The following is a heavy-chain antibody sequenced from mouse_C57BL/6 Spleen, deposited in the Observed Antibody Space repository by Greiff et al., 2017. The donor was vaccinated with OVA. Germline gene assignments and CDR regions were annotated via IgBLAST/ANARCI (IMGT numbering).Heavy chain of an antibody. CDR1: GFSLTSYG. Sequence: QVQLQQSGPGLVAPSQSLSLTCPASGFSLTSYGVHWVRQPPGKGLEWLVVIWSDGSTTYYSAPKSRLSSSKDNSKSQVVLRMNSRQTDDTAMYYCARRAEDLGGFAYWGQGTLVTVSA. CDR3: ARRAEDLGGFAY. CDR2: IWSDGST. J-gene: IGHJ3*01. V-gene: IGHV2-6*03. D-gene: IGHD6-1*01.